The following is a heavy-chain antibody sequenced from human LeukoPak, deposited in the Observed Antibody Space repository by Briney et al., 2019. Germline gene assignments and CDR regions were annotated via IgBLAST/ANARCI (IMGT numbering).Heavy chain of an antibody. J-gene: IGHJ4*02. V-gene: IGHV4-4*07. CDR2: VHTTSGNT. CDR1: DTVNHYH. Sequence: PSETLSLTCSVDTVNHYHWNWVRQSAGTGLEWIGRVHTTSGNTFANPSLWGRVTVSIDTTKNEFLLQLTSMTAADTAVYHCARELRNIGEYYFDYWGQGVSVTVSS. CDR3: ARELRNIGEYYFDY. D-gene: IGHD1-14*01.